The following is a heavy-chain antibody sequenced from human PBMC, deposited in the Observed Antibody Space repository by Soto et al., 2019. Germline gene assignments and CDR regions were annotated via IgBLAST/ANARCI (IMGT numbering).Heavy chain of an antibody. CDR1: GFTFNSHW. CDR3: ARDPRDGYHPPPDY. D-gene: IGHD6-25*01. J-gene: IGHJ4*02. CDR2: INGDGSST. Sequence: EVQLVESGGGLVQPGGSLRLSCVPSGFTFNSHWMHWVRQAPGKGLVWVSRINGDGSSTSYADSVRGRFTISRDNAKNTLYLQMNGLRPEDTAVYYCARDPRDGYHPPPDYWGQGSLVTVSS. V-gene: IGHV3-74*01.